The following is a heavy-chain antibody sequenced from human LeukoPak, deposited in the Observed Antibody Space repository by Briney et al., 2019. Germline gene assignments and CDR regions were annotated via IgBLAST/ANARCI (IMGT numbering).Heavy chain of an antibody. CDR1: GFTFSSCA. J-gene: IGHJ4*02. CDR2: ISYDGGNK. V-gene: IGHV3-30-3*01. CDR3: ARGQGDSSAGLDY. Sequence: AGGSLRLSCAASGFTFSSCAMHWVCQAPGKGQEWVTIISYDGGNKYYADSVKGRFTISRDNSKNTLYLQMNSLRAEDTAVYYCARGQGDSSAGLDYWGQGTLVTVSS. D-gene: IGHD3-22*01.